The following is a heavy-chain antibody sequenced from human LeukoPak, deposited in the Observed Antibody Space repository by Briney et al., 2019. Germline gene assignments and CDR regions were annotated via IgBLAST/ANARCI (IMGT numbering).Heavy chain of an antibody. CDR3: ARGDPSSSWYWDY. D-gene: IGHD6-13*01. CDR1: GGSFSGYY. J-gene: IGHJ4*02. V-gene: IGHV4-4*07. CDR2: IYTSGST. Sequence: PSETLSLTCTVFGGSFSGYYWSWIRQPAGKGLEWIGRIYTSGSTNYNPSLKSRVTMSVDTSKNQFSLKLSPVTAADTAVYYCARGDPSSSWYWDYWGQGTLVTVSS.